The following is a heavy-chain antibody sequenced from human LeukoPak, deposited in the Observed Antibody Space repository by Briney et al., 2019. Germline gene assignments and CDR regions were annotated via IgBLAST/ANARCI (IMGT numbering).Heavy chain of an antibody. Sequence: SETLSLTCAVYGGSFSGYYWSWIRQPPGKGLEWIGYIYYSGSTNYNPSLKSRVTISVDTSKNQFSLKLSSVTAADTAVYYCARVQGEYSYGYHYYYYGMDVWGQGTTVTVSS. CDR2: IYYSGST. V-gene: IGHV4-59*01. CDR1: GGSFSGYY. CDR3: ARVQGEYSYGYHYYYYGMDV. D-gene: IGHD5-18*01. J-gene: IGHJ6*02.